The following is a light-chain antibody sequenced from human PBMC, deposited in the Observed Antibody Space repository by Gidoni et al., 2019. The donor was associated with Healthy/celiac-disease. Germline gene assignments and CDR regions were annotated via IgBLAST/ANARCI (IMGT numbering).Light chain of an antibody. J-gene: IGLJ1*01. CDR2: EVS. CDR3: SSYTSSSTRV. V-gene: IGLV2-14*01. Sequence: QSALTQPASVSGSPGQSITISCTGTSSDVGGYNCVSWYQQHPGKAPKLMIYEVSNRPSGVPDRFSGSKSGNTASLTISGLQAEDEADYYCSSYTSSSTRVFGTGTKVTVL. CDR1: SSDVGGYNC.